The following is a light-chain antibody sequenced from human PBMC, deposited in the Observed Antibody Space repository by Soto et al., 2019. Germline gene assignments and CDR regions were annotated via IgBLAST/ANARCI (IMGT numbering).Light chain of an antibody. V-gene: IGLV2-14*01. Sequence: QSALTQPASVSGSPGQSITISCTGTSSDVGSYNYFSWYQHHPGKAPELMIYEVSNRPSGVSNRFSGSKSGNTASLTISGLQAEDEADYYCSSYTSGTTWVFGGGTKLTVL. CDR1: SSDVGSYNY. J-gene: IGLJ3*02. CDR2: EVS. CDR3: SSYTSGTTWV.